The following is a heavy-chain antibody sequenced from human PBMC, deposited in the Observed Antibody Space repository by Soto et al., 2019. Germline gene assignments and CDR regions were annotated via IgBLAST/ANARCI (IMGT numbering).Heavy chain of an antibody. Sequence: SQARPLTWTGSAGSPSPVYYYVCRIRLQPKKGLEWIGYIYYSGTTYYNPSLKSRVTTSVDTSKNQFSLKLSSVTAADTAVYYCARIPCLYCRGGRCYSALPFACLCQGTLVT. CDR3: ARIPCLYCRGGRCYSALPFAC. J-gene: IGHJ4*02. CDR1: AGSPSPVYYY. CDR2: IYYSGTT. D-gene: IGHD2-15*01. V-gene: IGHV4-30-4*01.